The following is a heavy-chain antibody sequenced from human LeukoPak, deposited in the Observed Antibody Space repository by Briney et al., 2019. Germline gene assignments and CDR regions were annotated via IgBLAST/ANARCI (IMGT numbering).Heavy chain of an antibody. CDR3: ARVLSGSWDWFDP. V-gene: IGHV3-74*01. CDR1: GFTFSNYW. Sequence: PGGSLRLSFAASGFTFSNYWMHWVRQAPGKGLVWVSRINTDGSRITYADSVKGRFTISRDNAMNTVYLQMNSLRAEDTAVYYCARVLSGSWDWFDPWGQGTLVTVSS. CDR2: INTDGSRI. J-gene: IGHJ5*02. D-gene: IGHD3-22*01.